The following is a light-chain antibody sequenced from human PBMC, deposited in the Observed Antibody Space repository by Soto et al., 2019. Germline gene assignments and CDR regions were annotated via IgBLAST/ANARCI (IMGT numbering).Light chain of an antibody. Sequence: DIQMTQSPSSLSASVGDRVTITCRASQSISSYLNWYQQKPGKAPKLLIYAASSLQSGVTSTFSGSGSGTDFTLTISSLQPEAFASYYCQQRYSTSLAFGPGTKGDIK. CDR2: AAS. CDR1: QSISSY. V-gene: IGKV1-39*01. J-gene: IGKJ3*01. CDR3: QQRYSTSLA.